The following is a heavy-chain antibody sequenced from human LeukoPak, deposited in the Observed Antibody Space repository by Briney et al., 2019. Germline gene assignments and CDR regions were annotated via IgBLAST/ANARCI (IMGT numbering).Heavy chain of an antibody. CDR2: IYYSGST. CDR1: GGSISSSSSY. Sequence: SETLSLTCTVSGGSISSSSSYWGWIRQPPGKGLEWIGSIYYSGSTYYNPSLKSRVTISVDTSKNQFSLKLSSVTAADTAVYYCASWVAGYDYWGQGTLVTVSS. V-gene: IGHV4-39*01. J-gene: IGHJ4*02. D-gene: IGHD6-19*01. CDR3: ASWVAGYDY.